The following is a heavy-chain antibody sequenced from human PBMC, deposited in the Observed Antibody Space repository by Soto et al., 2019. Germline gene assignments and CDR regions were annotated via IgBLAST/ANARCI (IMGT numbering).Heavy chain of an antibody. CDR3: ARDDEYSGNGMDV. V-gene: IGHV3-33*01. Sequence: QVQLVESGGGVVQPGRSLRLSCAASGFTFSNYGMHWVRQAPGKGLEWVAVILHDGSHRYHADSVKDRFTISRDNSKNMMYLQMNSLRAEDTAVYYCARDDEYSGNGMDVWGQGTTVTVS. J-gene: IGHJ6*02. CDR1: GFTFSNYG. CDR2: ILHDGSHR. D-gene: IGHD3-10*01.